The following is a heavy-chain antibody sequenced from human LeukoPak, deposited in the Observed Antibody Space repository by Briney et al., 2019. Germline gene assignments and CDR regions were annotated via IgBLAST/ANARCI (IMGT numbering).Heavy chain of an antibody. D-gene: IGHD3-9*01. CDR1: GFTFSSYA. CDR3: AKDGYDILTGPRGGRFDP. V-gene: IGHV3-23*01. CDR2: ISGSGGST. Sequence: GGSLRLSCAASGFTFSSYAMSWVRQAPGKGLEWVSAISGSGGSTYYADSVKGRFTISRDNSKNTLYLQTNSLRAEDTAVYYCAKDGYDILTGPRGGRFDPWGQGTLVTVSS. J-gene: IGHJ5*02.